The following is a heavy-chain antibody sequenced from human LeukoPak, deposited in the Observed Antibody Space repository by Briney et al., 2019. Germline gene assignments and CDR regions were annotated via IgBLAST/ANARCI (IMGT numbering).Heavy chain of an antibody. CDR1: GFTFSSYG. V-gene: IGHV3-30*02. CDR3: AKDGSDFWGDYYFDY. D-gene: IGHD3-3*01. CDR2: IRYDGSNK. J-gene: IGHJ4*02. Sequence: GGSLRLSCAASGFTFSSYGMHWVRQAPGKGLESVAFIRYDGSNKYYADSVKGRFTISRDNSKNTLYLQMNSLRAEDTAVYYCAKDGSDFWGDYYFDYWGQGTLVTVSS.